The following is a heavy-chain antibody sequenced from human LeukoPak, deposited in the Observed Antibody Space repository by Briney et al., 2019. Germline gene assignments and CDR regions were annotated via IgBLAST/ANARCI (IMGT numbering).Heavy chain of an antibody. CDR1: GYTFTSYG. V-gene: IGHV1-18*01. CDR2: ISAYNDNT. Sequence: ASVKVSCKASGYTFTSYGISWVRQAPGQGLEWMGWISAYNDNTNYAQKLQGRVTMTTDTSTSTTYMELRSLRSDDTAVYYCARVNYYDSSGYYSFGYWGQGTLVTVSS. J-gene: IGHJ4*02. D-gene: IGHD3-22*01. CDR3: ARVNYYDSSGYYSFGY.